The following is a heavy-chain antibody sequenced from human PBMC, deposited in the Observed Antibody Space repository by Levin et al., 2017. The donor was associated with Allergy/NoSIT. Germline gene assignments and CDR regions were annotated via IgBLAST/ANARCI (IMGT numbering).Heavy chain of an antibody. CDR1: GFIFSDYG. D-gene: IGHD1-7*01. Sequence: SCEASGFIFSDYGMHWVRQAPGKGLDWVAVIWYNGDNKFYAGSVKGRFTISRDNSQNTLYLQMNSLRAEDTAVYYCARANRNWDYVENGPNFDYWGQGTLVTVSS. J-gene: IGHJ4*02. V-gene: IGHV3-33*01. CDR2: IWYNGDNK. CDR3: ARANRNWDYVENGPNFDY.